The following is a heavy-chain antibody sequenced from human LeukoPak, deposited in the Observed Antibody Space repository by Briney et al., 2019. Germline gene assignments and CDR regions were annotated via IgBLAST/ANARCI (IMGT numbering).Heavy chain of an antibody. J-gene: IGHJ4*02. CDR2: IGANGVTT. CDR1: AFRVGVHG. CDR3: ARWSGAYDC. D-gene: IGHD2-21*01. Sequence: GGSLRLSCVASAFRVGVHGMHWVRQAPGKGLEYVSAIGANGVTTYYADSVKDRFTISRDIGKNTLYLQMGSLRVDDTAVYYCARWSGAYDCWRQGALVIVSS. V-gene: IGHV3-64*02.